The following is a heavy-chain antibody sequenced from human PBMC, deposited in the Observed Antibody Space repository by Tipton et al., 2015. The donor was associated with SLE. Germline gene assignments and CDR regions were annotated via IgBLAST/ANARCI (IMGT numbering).Heavy chain of an antibody. D-gene: IGHD3-10*01. CDR2: IHYSGST. V-gene: IGHV4-39*01. J-gene: IGHJ2*01. CDR1: GASITGSHYY. CDR3: TRLKETIRGSHFVWYFDL. Sequence: TLSLTCTVSGASITGSHYYWGWIRQPPGKGLEWIATIHYSGSTSNNPSLESRVTISVETSKNQFSLRLYSVTAADTSVYYCTRLKETIRGSHFVWYFDLWGRGTLVAVSS.